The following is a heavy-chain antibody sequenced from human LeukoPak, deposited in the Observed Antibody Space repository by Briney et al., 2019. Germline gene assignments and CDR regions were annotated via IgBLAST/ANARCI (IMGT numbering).Heavy chain of an antibody. V-gene: IGHV1-3*01. CDR1: GYIFTSYA. J-gene: IGHJ5*02. CDR2: INAGNGNT. CDR3: ARARIPYGSGSYFQNWFDP. D-gene: IGHD3-10*01. Sequence: GASVKVSRKASGYIFTSYAMHWVRQAPGQRLEWMGWINAGNGNTKYSQKFQGRVTITRDTSASTAYMELSSLRSEDTAVYYCARARIPYGSGSYFQNWFDPWGQGTLVTVSS.